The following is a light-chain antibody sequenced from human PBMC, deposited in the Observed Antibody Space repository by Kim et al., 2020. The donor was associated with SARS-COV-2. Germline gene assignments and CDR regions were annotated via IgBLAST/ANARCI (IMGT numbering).Light chain of an antibody. V-gene: IGLV3-19*01. CDR3: NSRDSNDNVV. Sequence: VALGQTVRITCQGDSLRSYYATWYKHKPGQAPILVIYGKNNRPSGIPDRFSGSSSGNTASLTITGTQAGDEADYYCNSRDSNDNVVFGGGTQLTVL. CDR2: GKN. J-gene: IGLJ2*01. CDR1: SLRSYY.